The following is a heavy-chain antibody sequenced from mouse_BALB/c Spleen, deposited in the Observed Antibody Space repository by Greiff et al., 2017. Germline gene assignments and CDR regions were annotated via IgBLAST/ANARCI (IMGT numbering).Heavy chain of an antibody. CDR1: GFTFSSFG. Sequence: EVKLMESGGGLVQPGGSRTLSCAASGFTFSSFGMHWVRQAPEKGLEWVAYISSGSSTIYYADTVKGRFSISRDNPKNTLFLQMTSLSSEDTAMYNCARTRDAMDLWGRGTSDTVS. J-gene: IGHJ4*01. CDR2: ISSGSSTI. V-gene: IGHV5-17*02. CDR3: ARTRDAMDL.